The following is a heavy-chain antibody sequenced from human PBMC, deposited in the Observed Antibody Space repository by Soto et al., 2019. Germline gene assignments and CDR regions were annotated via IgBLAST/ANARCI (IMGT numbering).Heavy chain of an antibody. D-gene: IGHD6-13*01. Sequence: GGSLRLSCAASGLNFSTYSMNWVRQAPGKGLEWISYISYSSSTIYYADSVKGRFTISRDNAENSLYLQMNSLRDEDTAVYYCAQIGAPAGDLTYYYYGMDVPGQGTTVTLPS. J-gene: IGHJ6*02. V-gene: IGHV3-48*02. CDR2: ISYSSSTI. CDR1: GLNFSTYS. CDR3: AQIGAPAGDLTYYYYGMDV.